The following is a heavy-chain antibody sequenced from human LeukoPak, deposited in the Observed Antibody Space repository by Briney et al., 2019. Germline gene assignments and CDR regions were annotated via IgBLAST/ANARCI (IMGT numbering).Heavy chain of an antibody. D-gene: IGHD3-3*01. CDR1: GFTFSSFG. Sequence: GGSLRLSCAASGFTFSSFGMHWVRQAPGKGLEWVAFISYGGSNDYYADSVKGRFTISRDNSKNTLYLQMNSLRAEDTAVYYCARDHYDFWSGYYTGGFDYWGQGTLVTVSS. V-gene: IGHV3-30*03. CDR3: ARDHYDFWSGYYTGGFDY. CDR2: ISYGGSND. J-gene: IGHJ4*02.